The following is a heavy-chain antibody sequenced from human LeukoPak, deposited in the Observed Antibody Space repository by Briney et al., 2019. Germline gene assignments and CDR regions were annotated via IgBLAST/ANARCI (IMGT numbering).Heavy chain of an antibody. CDR2: IFPGDSDT. D-gene: IGHD3-16*01. Sequence: RESLKISCMGSGYSLSSSWIGRVRQMAGEGVGWVVTIFPGDSDTTYHPSFERQMTISPYQYINNAYLQWSSLKASDTARYYCARPFGDAVEDTRGGVDYCGQGTLVTVTS. CDR1: GYSLSSSW. V-gene: IGHV5-51*01. J-gene: IGHJ4*02. CDR3: ARPFGDAVEDTRGGVDY.